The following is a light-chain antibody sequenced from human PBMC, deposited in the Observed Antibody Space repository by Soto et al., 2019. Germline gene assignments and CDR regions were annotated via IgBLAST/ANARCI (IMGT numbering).Light chain of an antibody. CDR3: QQYNNWPGA. Sequence: EIVMTQSPATLSVSRGERATLSCRASQSVSSSLAWYQQKPGQAPRLLIYGASTRATGIPARFSGSGSGTEFTLSISSLQSEDFAVYYCQQYNNWPGAFGGGTKVDIK. J-gene: IGKJ4*01. CDR2: GAS. V-gene: IGKV3-15*01. CDR1: QSVSSS.